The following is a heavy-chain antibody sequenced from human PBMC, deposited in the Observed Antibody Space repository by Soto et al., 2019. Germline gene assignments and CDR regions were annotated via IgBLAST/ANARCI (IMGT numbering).Heavy chain of an antibody. D-gene: IGHD6-19*01. J-gene: IGHJ6*02. CDR3: ARAGGWYTFTAYYYYYYGMDV. Sequence: SETLSLTCSVSSDNVSSDYYWSWIRQPPGKGLEWIGYIYYSGSTYYNPSLKSRVTISVDTSKNQFSLKLSSVTAADTAVYYCARAGGWYTFTAYYYYYYGMDVWGQGTTVTVSS. CDR1: SDNVSSDYY. V-gene: IGHV4-30-4*01. CDR2: IYYSGST.